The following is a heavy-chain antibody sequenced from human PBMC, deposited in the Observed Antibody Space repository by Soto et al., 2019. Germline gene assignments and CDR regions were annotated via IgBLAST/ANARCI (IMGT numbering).Heavy chain of an antibody. CDR1: GYTFTSYG. Sequence: GASVKVSCKASGYTFTSYGITWVRQAPGQGLEWMGWISAYNGNTNYAQKFQGRVTMTTDTSTSTAYMELRSLRSDDTAVYYCASWYYGSGSYFDSDYWGHGTLVTVS. CDR2: ISAYNGNT. V-gene: IGHV1-18*01. J-gene: IGHJ4*01. D-gene: IGHD3-10*01. CDR3: ASWYYGSGSYFDSDY.